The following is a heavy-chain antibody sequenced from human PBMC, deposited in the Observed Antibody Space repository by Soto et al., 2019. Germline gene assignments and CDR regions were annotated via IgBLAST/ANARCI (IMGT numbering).Heavy chain of an antibody. CDR3: ATHPGGGGY. J-gene: IGHJ4*02. Sequence: EVQLVESGGGLIQPGGSLRLSCAVSGFTVSNNYMSWVRQAPGKGLEGVSVIYSGGYTAYGDSVKGRFTISRDNSKNTLYLTRNSRGAADRAWDCGATHPGGGGYWGQGTLVTVSS. CDR2: IYSGGYT. D-gene: IGHD3-10*01. V-gene: IGHV3-53*01. CDR1: GFTVSNNY.